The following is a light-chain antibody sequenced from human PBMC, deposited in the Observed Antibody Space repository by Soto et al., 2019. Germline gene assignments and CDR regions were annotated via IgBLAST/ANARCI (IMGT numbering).Light chain of an antibody. V-gene: IGKV3-20*01. CDR3: QQYGNSPFT. CDR2: GAS. CDR1: QSISSTS. Sequence: EIVFTQSPCTLSLSLWERCTLSCRASQSISSTSLAWYQQKPGQAPRLLIYGASTRATGIPDRFSGSESGTDFTLTISRLEPEDFVVYYCQQYGNSPFTFGQGTLLAIK. J-gene: IGKJ5*01.